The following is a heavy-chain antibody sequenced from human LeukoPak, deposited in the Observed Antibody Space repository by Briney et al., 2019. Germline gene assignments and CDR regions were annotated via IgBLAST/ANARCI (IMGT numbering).Heavy chain of an antibody. V-gene: IGHV3-48*01. J-gene: IGHJ4*02. D-gene: IGHD4-17*01. Sequence: PGGYLRLSCAASGFTFSSYSMNWVRQAPGKGLEWVSYISSSSTIYYADSVKGRFTISRDNAKNSLYLQMNSLRAEDTAVYYCASLPENYGPFDYWGQGTLVTVSS. CDR3: ASLPENYGPFDY. CDR2: ISSSSTI. CDR1: GFTFSSYS.